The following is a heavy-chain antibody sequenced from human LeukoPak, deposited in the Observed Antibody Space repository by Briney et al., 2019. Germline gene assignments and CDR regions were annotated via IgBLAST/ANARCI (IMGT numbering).Heavy chain of an antibody. J-gene: IGHJ3*02. V-gene: IGHV1-18*01. CDR2: ISAYNGNT. D-gene: IGHD1-1*01. CDR3: AREIVEMATTPDAFDI. Sequence: ASVKVSCKASGYTFTSYGISWVRQAPGQGLEWTGWISAYNGNTNYAQKLQGRVTMTTDTSTSTAYMELRSLRSDDTAVYYCAREIVEMATTPDAFDIWGQGTMVTVSS. CDR1: GYTFTSYG.